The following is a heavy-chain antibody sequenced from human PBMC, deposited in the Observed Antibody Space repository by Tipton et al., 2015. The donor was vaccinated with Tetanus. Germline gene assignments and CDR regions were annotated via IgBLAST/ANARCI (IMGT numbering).Heavy chain of an antibody. Sequence: TLSLTCTVSGGSTHSYYWSWIRQSAGKGLEWIGRIYSGGSTNYNPSLKSRVTMSMDTSKNQLSLKLSSVTAADTAVYFCAGVTAQRTELYFDHWGQGTLVTVSS. CDR2: IYSGGST. D-gene: IGHD6-13*01. CDR1: GGSTHSYY. V-gene: IGHV4-4*07. CDR3: AGVTAQRTELYFDH. J-gene: IGHJ4*02.